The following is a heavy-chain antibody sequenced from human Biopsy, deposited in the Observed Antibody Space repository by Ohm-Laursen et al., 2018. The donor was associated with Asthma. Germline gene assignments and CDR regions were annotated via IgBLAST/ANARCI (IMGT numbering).Heavy chain of an antibody. Sequence: SLRLSCTASGFTFTTYGMHWVRQAPGRGLEWVGVIWFDGSKKYYAGSVKGRFTISRDNSKKMLYLQMNSLRAEDTAVYYCATNSGAYKNSLGDGLDVWGQGTTVIVSS. J-gene: IGHJ6*02. CDR1: GFTFTTYG. D-gene: IGHD1-26*01. V-gene: IGHV3-33*01. CDR3: ATNSGAYKNSLGDGLDV. CDR2: IWFDGSKK.